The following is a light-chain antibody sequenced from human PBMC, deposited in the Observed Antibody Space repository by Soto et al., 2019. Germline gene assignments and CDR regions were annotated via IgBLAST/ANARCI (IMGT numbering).Light chain of an antibody. CDR3: QQSYNTPRS. J-gene: IGKJ1*01. CDR1: QSITTY. CDR2: AAS. V-gene: IGKV1-39*01. Sequence: DIQMTQSPSSLSASVGDRVTITCRASQSITTYLNWYQQKPGKAPKLLIYAASTLQSGVPSRFSGRGSGTDFTLTTSSLQPEDFATYYCQQSYNTPRSFGQGTKVEIK.